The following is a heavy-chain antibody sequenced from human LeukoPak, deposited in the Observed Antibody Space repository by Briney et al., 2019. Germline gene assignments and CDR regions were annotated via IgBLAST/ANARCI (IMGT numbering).Heavy chain of an antibody. V-gene: IGHV4-61*02. Sequence: PSETLSLTCTVSGGSISSGSYYWSWIRQPAGKGLEWIGRIYTSGSTNYNPSLKSRVTISVDTSKNQFSLKLSSVTAADTAVYYCARDRIAAAGKTYWFDPWGQGTLVTVSS. CDR2: IYTSGST. J-gene: IGHJ5*02. CDR1: GGSISSGSYY. D-gene: IGHD6-13*01. CDR3: ARDRIAAAGKTYWFDP.